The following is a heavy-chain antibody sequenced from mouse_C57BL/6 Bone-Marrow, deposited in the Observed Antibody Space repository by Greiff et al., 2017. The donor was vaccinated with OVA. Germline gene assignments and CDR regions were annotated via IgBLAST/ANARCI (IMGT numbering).Heavy chain of an antibody. Sequence: VKLMESGAELARPGASVKLSCKASGYTFTSYGISWVKQRTGQGLEWIGEIYPRSGNTYYNEKFKGKATLTADKSSSTAYMELRSLTSEDSAVYFCARWGYHGSSPLAYWGQGTLDTVSA. J-gene: IGHJ3*01. CDR3: ARWGYHGSSPLAY. CDR2: IYPRSGNT. V-gene: IGHV1-81*01. D-gene: IGHD1-1*01. CDR1: GYTFTSYG.